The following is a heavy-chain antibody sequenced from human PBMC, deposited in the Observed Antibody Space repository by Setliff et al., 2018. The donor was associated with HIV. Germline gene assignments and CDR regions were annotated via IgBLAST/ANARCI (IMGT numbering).Heavy chain of an antibody. Sequence: LRLSCAASGFTFSSHWMHWVRQAPGKGLVWVSRLNTDGSSTKYADSVKGRFTISRDNAKNTLYLQMDSLRGEDTAVYYCARGYYGSDLQNGMDVWGQGTTVTVSS. J-gene: IGHJ6*02. CDR3: ARGYYGSDLQNGMDV. V-gene: IGHV3-74*03. CDR1: GFTFSSHW. D-gene: IGHD3-10*01. CDR2: LNTDGSST.